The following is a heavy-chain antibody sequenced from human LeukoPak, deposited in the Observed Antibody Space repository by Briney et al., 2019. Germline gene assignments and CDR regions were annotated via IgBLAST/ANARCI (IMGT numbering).Heavy chain of an antibody. D-gene: IGHD3-10*01. CDR3: AKDIGVPSVWFGELSPAYGMDV. V-gene: IGHV3-9*01. J-gene: IGHJ6*02. CDR2: ISWNSGSI. Sequence: GGSLRLSCAASGFTFDDYAMHWVRQAPGKGLEWVSGISWNSGSIGYADSVKGRFTISRDNAKNSLYLQMNSLRAEDTALYYCAKDIGVPSVWFGELSPAYGMDVWGQGTTVTVSS. CDR1: GFTFDDYA.